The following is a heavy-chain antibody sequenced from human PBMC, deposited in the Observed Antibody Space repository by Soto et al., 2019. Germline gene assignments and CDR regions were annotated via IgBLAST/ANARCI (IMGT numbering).Heavy chain of an antibody. CDR2: INPSGGST. V-gene: IGHV1-46*01. Sequence: ASVKVSCKASGYTFTSYYMHWVRQAPGQGLEWMGIINPSGGSTSYAQKFQGRVTMTRDTSTSTVYMELSSLRSEDTAVYYCARDRAVEIATICMSYYGMDVWGQGTTVTVSS. J-gene: IGHJ6*02. CDR1: GYTFTSYY. D-gene: IGHD2-21*01. CDR3: ARDRAVEIATICMSYYGMDV.